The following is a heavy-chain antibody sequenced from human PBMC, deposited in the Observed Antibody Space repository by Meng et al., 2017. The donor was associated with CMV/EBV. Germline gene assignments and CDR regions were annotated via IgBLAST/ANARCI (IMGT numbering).Heavy chain of an antibody. CDR2: TYYRSKWYN. J-gene: IGHJ3*02. Sequence: SETLSLTFAISGDSVSSNSAAWNWIRQSPSRGLEWLGRTYYRSKWYNDYAVSVKSRITINPDTSKNQFSLQLNSVTPEDTAVYYCARETTGSAYGDYDDAFDIWGQGTMVTVSS. D-gene: IGHD4-17*01. CDR3: ARETTGSAYGDYDDAFDI. CDR1: GDSVSSNSAA. V-gene: IGHV6-1*01.